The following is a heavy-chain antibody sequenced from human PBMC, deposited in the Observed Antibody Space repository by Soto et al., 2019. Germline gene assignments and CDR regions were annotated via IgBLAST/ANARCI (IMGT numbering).Heavy chain of an antibody. CDR2: INHSGST. V-gene: IGHV4-34*01. CDR3: ARGNLRFLEWSYRLDYFDY. CDR1: GGSFSGYY. D-gene: IGHD3-3*01. J-gene: IGHJ4*02. Sequence: SETLSLTCAVYGGSFSGYYWSWIRQPPGKGLEWIGEINHSGSTNYNPSLKSRVTISVDTSKNQFSLKLSSVTAADTAVYYCARGNLRFLEWSYRLDYFDYWGQGTMGTF.